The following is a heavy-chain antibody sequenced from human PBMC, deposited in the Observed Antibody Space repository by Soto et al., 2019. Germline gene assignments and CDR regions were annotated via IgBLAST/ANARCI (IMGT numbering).Heavy chain of an antibody. CDR3: ASSSSSYYYYMDV. D-gene: IGHD6-6*01. Sequence: QVQLQESGPGLVKPSETLSLTCTVSGGSISSYYWSWIRQPPGKGLEWIGYIYYSGSTNYNPSLKSRVTISVDTSKNQFSLKLSSVTAADTAVYCCASSSSSYYYYMDVWGKGTTVTVSS. J-gene: IGHJ6*03. CDR2: IYYSGST. CDR1: GGSISSYY. V-gene: IGHV4-59*01.